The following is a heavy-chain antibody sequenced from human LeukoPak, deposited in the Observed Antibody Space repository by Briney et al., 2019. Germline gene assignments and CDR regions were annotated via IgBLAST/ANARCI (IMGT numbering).Heavy chain of an antibody. D-gene: IGHD2-21*02. Sequence: GGSLRLSCAASGFTFSSFEMNWVRQAPGRGPEWVSYISDSGYGIYYAESVRGRFTVSRDNAQNSLYLQMNSLRVEDTAVYYCAREELNCGGDCFQHWGQGTLVTVSS. CDR3: AREELNCGGDCFQH. J-gene: IGHJ4*02. CDR1: GFTFSSFE. CDR2: ISDSGYGI. V-gene: IGHV3-48*03.